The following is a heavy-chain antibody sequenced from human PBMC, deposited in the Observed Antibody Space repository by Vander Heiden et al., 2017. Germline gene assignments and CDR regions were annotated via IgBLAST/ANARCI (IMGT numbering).Heavy chain of an antibody. CDR2: INHSGST. Sequence: QVQLQQWGAGLLTPSETLSLTCAVYGGSFSGYDWSWIRQPPGKGLEWIGEINHSGSTNYNPSLKSRVTISVDTSKNQFSLKLSSVTAADTAVYYCARGRIAVDWGQGTLVTVSS. D-gene: IGHD6-19*01. V-gene: IGHV4-34*01. CDR1: GGSFSGYD. CDR3: ARGRIAVD. J-gene: IGHJ4*02.